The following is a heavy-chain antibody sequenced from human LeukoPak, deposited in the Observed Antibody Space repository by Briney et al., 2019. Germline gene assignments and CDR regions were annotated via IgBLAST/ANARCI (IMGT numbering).Heavy chain of an antibody. CDR3: ATSSGSYGSRYFDY. Sequence: SETLSLTCTVSGGSISSYYWSWIRQPPGKGLEWIGYIYYSGSTNYNPSLKSRVTISVDTSKNQFSLKLSSVTAADTAVYYCATSSGSYGSRYFDYWGQGTLVTVFS. CDR1: GGSISSYY. V-gene: IGHV4-59*01. CDR2: IYYSGST. J-gene: IGHJ4*02. D-gene: IGHD1-26*01.